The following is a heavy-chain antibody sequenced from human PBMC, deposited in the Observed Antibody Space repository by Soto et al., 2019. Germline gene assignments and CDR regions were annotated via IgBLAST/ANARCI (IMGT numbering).Heavy chain of an antibody. J-gene: IGHJ4*02. CDR1: GYTFTSYG. CDR3: ARDPNYYGSGSLPFDY. CDR2: ISAYNGNT. V-gene: IGHV1-18*04. D-gene: IGHD3-10*01. Sequence: ASVKVSCKASGYTFTSYGISWVRQAPGQGLEWMGWISAYNGNTNYAQKLQGRVTMTTDTSTSTAYMELRSLRSDDTAVYYCARDPNYYGSGSLPFDYWGQGTLVIVSA.